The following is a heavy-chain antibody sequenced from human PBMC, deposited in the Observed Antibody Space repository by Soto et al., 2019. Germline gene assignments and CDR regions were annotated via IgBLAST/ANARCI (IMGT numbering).Heavy chain of an antibody. J-gene: IGHJ4*02. CDR1: GGTFSSYA. Sequence: SVKVSCKXSGGTFSSYAISWVRQAPGQGLEWMGGIVPVFGRPNYAQRFRGRLTITADESTSTGYMELISLRSDDTAVYYCAREGSGYNFWGQGTQVTVSS. CDR3: AREGSGYNF. CDR2: IVPVFGRP. D-gene: IGHD5-12*01. V-gene: IGHV1-69*13.